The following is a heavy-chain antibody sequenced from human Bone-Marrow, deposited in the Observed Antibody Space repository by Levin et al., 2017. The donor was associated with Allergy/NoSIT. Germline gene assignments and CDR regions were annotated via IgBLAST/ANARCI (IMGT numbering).Heavy chain of an antibody. Sequence: SETLSLTCAVYGGSFSGYYWSWIRQPPGKGLEWIGEINHSGSTNYNPSLKSRVTISVDTSKNQFSLKLSSVTAADTAVYYCARGPSEAAGGEQWLVNHDYWGQGTLVTVSS. J-gene: IGHJ4*02. CDR3: ARGPSEAAGGEQWLVNHDY. V-gene: IGHV4-34*01. D-gene: IGHD6-19*01. CDR2: INHSGST. CDR1: GGSFSGYY.